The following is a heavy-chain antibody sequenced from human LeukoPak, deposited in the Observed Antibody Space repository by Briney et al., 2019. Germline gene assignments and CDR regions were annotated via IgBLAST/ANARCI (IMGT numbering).Heavy chain of an antibody. J-gene: IGHJ3*02. D-gene: IGHD5-24*01. V-gene: IGHV3-7*01. Sequence: GGSLRLSCAASGFTNSSYWMSWVRQAPGKGLEWVANIRQDGGQTYYVDSVKGRFTISRDNAKNSLYLQVNSLRAEDTAVYYCARDKHNPGSAFDIWGQGTMVTVSS. CDR1: GFTNSSYW. CDR2: IRQDGGQT. CDR3: ARDKHNPGSAFDI.